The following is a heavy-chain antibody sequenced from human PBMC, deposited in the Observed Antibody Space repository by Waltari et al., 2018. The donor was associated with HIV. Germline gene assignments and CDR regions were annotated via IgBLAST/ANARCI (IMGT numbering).Heavy chain of an antibody. J-gene: IGHJ5*02. CDR1: GYSFTNYW. V-gene: IGHV5-51*03. CDR3: ARRILNAYDNWFDP. CDR2: IYPGDSDT. D-gene: IGHD3-9*01. Sequence: QLGQSGAEVKKPWASLKIPWPGSGYSFTNYWIGWVGPMPGKGLEWMGLIYPGDSDTRYSPSFQGQVTISADKSISTAYLQWSSLKASDTAMYYCARRILNAYDNWFDPWGQGTLVTVAS.